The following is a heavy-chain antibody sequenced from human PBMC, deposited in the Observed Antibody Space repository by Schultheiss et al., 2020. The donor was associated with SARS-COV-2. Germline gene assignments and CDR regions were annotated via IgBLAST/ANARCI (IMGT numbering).Heavy chain of an antibody. CDR3: AKLWGLPYYYDSSGSSRYFDY. V-gene: IGHV3-30*18. CDR1: GFIFSDFG. Sequence: GESLKISCVASGFIFSDFGLHWVRQAPGRGLEWVAVISYDGSNKYYADSVKGRFTISRDNSKNTLYLQMNSLRAEDTAVYYCAKLWGLPYYYDSSGSSRYFDYWGQGTLVTVSS. CDR2: ISYDGSNK. J-gene: IGHJ4*02. D-gene: IGHD3-22*01.